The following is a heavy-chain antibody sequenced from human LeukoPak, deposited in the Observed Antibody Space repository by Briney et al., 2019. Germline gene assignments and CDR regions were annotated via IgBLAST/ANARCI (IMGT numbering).Heavy chain of an antibody. J-gene: IGHJ6*03. D-gene: IGHD6-13*01. CDR1: KFTFSSYE. CDR2: ISSSGSTK. Sequence: GGSLRLSCAASKFTFSSYEMNWVRQAPGKGLEWVSYISSSGSTKYYADSVKGRFTISRDNAKNSLYLQMNSLRVEDTAVYYCARDPSSWYYYYMDVWGKGTTVTVSS. CDR3: ARDPSSWYYYYMDV. V-gene: IGHV3-48*03.